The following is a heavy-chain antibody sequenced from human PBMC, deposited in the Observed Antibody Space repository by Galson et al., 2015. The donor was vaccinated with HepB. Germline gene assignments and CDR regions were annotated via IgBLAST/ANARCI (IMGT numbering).Heavy chain of an antibody. J-gene: IGHJ6*02. CDR2: IKQDGSEK. D-gene: IGHD3-10*01. V-gene: IGHV3-7*03. CDR1: GFTFSSYW. CDR3: ARNAGSYYNAYYYYYGMDV. Sequence: SLRLSCAASGFTFSSYWMSWVRQAPGKGLEWVANIKQDGSEKYYVDSVKGRFTISRDNAKNSLYLQMNSLRAEDTAVYYCARNAGSYYNAYYYYYGMDVWGQGTTVTVSS.